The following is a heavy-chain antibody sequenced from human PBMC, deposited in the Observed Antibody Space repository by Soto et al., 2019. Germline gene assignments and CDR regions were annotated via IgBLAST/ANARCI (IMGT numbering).Heavy chain of an antibody. V-gene: IGHV3-23*01. CDR1: GFTFSSYA. CDR2: LPGSRANP. J-gene: IGHJ4*02. D-gene: IGHD6-19*01. CDR3: VKIRGVSGWSFDL. Sequence: GGALKLSCAASGFTFSSYAISRVRQAPGKGLEWVSSLPGSRANPQQAASVQRPFTISRDHSTHTLYPHTSSPRADDTDVYYCVKIRGVSGWSFDLWGKVTVLTVYS.